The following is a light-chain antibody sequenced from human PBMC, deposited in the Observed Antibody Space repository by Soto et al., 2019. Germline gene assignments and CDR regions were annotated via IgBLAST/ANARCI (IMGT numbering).Light chain of an antibody. V-gene: IGKV1-5*03. CDR1: QSISSW. Sequence: IQMTQSPSTLFASVGDRVTITCRASQSISSWLAWYQQKPGKAPKLLIYKASSLESGVPSRFSGSGFGTEITLTISSLQPDDFATYYCQHYNSYPWTFGQGTKVDI. CDR2: KAS. CDR3: QHYNSYPWT. J-gene: IGKJ1*01.